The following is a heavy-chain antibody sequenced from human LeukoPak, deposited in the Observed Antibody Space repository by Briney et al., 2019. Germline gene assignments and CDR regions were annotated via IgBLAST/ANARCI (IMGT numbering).Heavy chain of an antibody. CDR1: GXTFSSYA. J-gene: IGHJ3*02. D-gene: IGHD2-21*01. Sequence: GGSLRLSCAASGXTFSSYAMSWVRQAPGKGLEWDSAISGSGGSTYYADSVKGRFTISRNNSKNTLWLQMNSLRAEDTAVYYCAKDGFLLWRGAFDIWGQGTMVTVSS. CDR2: ISGSGGST. CDR3: AKDGFLLWRGAFDI. V-gene: IGHV3-23*01.